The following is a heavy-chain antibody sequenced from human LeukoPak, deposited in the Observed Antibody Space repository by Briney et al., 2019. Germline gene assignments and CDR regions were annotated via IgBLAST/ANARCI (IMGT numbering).Heavy chain of an antibody. CDR2: ISGSGTST. J-gene: IGHJ5*02. CDR1: GFTVSSNY. CDR3: AKGPDYSNYDWFDP. D-gene: IGHD4-11*01. Sequence: GGSLRLSCAASGFTVSSNYMNWVRQAPGKGLEWVSAISGSGTSTYYADSVKGRFTISRDNSKNTLYLQMSSLRAADTAVYYCAKGPDYSNYDWFDPWGQGTLVTVSS. V-gene: IGHV3-23*01.